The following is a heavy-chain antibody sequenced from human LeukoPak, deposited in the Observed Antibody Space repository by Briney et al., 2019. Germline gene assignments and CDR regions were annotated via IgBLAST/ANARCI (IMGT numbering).Heavy chain of an antibody. V-gene: IGHV3-23*01. CDR1: GFTFSSYA. D-gene: IGHD6-13*01. CDR3: AKGGRIAAAGRNPYSYYYYMDV. Sequence: RSGGSLRLSRAASGFTFSSYAMSWVRQAPGKGLEWVSANSGSGGSTYYADSVKGRFTISRDNSKNTLYLQMNSLRAEDTAVYYCAKGGRIAAAGRNPYSYYYYMDVWGKGTTVTVSS. CDR2: NSGSGGST. J-gene: IGHJ6*03.